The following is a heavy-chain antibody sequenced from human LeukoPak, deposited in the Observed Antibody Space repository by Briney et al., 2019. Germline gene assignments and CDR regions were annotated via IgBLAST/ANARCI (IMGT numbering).Heavy chain of an antibody. CDR2: IGGSGDTT. Sequence: PGGSLRLSCAASGFTFSRYAMSWVRQAPGKGLEWVSGIGGSGDTTYYTKSVEGRFTVSRDNSNNWLFLQMHSLRAEDTAIYYCARDGLGPGSSWTITNDYWGQGTLVTVSS. CDR1: GFTFSRYA. V-gene: IGHV3-23*01. J-gene: IGHJ4*02. D-gene: IGHD3-10*01. CDR3: ARDGLGPGSSWTITNDY.